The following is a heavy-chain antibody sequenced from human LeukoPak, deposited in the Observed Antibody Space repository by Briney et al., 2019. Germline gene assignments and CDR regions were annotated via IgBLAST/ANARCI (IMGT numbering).Heavy chain of an antibody. Sequence: SETLSLTCTVSGGSISSGGYYWSWIRQHPGKGLEWIGYIYYSGSTYYNPPLKSRVTISVDTSKNQFSLKLSSVTAADTAVYYCARGLIVPAAKNGMDVWGQGTTVTVSS. V-gene: IGHV4-31*03. CDR3: ARGLIVPAAKNGMDV. CDR2: IYYSGST. J-gene: IGHJ6*02. CDR1: GGSISSGGYY. D-gene: IGHD2-2*01.